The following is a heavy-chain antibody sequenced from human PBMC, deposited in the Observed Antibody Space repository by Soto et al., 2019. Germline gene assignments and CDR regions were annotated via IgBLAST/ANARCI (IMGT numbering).Heavy chain of an antibody. CDR2: LSGSGTST. CDR3: ATATTNGVWSNPFDS. V-gene: IGHV3-23*01. J-gene: IGHJ4*02. CDR1: GFSFVNYA. Sequence: PGGSLRLSCAASGFSFVNYAMNWVRQAPGKGLEWVSGLSGSGTSTYYADSVKGRFTISRDNSRDTLFLQMNSLTADDTAGYYWATATTNGVWSNPFDSWGQGALVTVS. D-gene: IGHD2-8*01.